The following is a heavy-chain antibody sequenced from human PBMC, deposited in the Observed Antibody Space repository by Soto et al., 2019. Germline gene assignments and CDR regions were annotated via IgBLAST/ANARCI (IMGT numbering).Heavy chain of an antibody. CDR3: ARGWGYDSTDYYYAY. J-gene: IGHJ4*02. CDR1: GGTFSSYA. D-gene: IGHD3-22*01. Sequence: QVQLVQSGAEVKKPGSSVKVSCKASGGTFSSYAISWVRQAPGQGLEWMGGIIPVFGTANHAQKFQGRVTISAAESTRRVYMELSSLRSNDTAIYYCARGWGYDSTDYYYAYWGQGTLVIVSS. V-gene: IGHV1-69*01. CDR2: IIPVFGTA.